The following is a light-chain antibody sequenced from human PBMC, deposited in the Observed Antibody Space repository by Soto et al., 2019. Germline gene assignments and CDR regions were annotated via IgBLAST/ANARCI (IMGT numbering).Light chain of an antibody. V-gene: IGLV1-44*01. Sequence: QSVLTQPPSASGTPGQRVTISCSGSSSNIGSHNVNWYQQLPGTAPKLLIYSNNQRPSGVSDRFSGSKPGTSASPALSGLQSEAEADYYCASCDDSLNGYVFGTGTKVTIL. CDR2: SNN. CDR1: SSNIGSHN. CDR3: ASCDDSLNGYV. J-gene: IGLJ1*01.